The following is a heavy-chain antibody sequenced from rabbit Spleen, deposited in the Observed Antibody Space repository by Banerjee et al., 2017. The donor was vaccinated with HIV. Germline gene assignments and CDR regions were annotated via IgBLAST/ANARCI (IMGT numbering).Heavy chain of an antibody. CDR3: ARDTGSSFSSYGMDL. CDR2: ISPGSSSGFT. J-gene: IGHJ6*01. D-gene: IGHD8-1*01. Sequence: QDQLVESGGGLVQPEGSLTLTCTASGFDLNTYWMNWVRQAPGKGLEWIACISPGSSSGFTYSATWAKGRFTCSKTSSTTVTLQMTSLTVADTATYFCARDTGSSFSSYGMDLWGPGTLVTVS. CDR1: GFDLNTYW. V-gene: IGHV1S45*01.